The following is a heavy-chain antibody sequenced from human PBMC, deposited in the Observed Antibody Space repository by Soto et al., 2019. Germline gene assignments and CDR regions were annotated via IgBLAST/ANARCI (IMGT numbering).Heavy chain of an antibody. J-gene: IGHJ4*02. CDR3: ARDRSGDYYADY. D-gene: IGHD3-3*01. Sequence: SETLSLTCAVSGGSISSGGYSWSWIRQPPGKGLEWIGYISYSGSTYYNPSLKSRVTISVDTSKNQFSLKLSSVTAADTAVYYCARDRSGDYYADYWGQGTLVTVSS. CDR2: ISYSGST. V-gene: IGHV4-30-2*05. CDR1: GGSISSGGYS.